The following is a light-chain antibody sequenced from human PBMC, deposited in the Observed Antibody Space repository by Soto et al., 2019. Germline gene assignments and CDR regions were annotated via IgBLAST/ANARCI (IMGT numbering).Light chain of an antibody. CDR1: SSDVGGYNF. J-gene: IGLJ1*01. CDR2: AVN. V-gene: IGLV2-8*01. Sequence: QSALTQPPSASGSPGQSVTFSCTGTSSDVGGYNFVSWYQQHPVKAPKLMIYAVNKRPSGVPDRFSGSKSGNTASLTVSGLQAEDEADYYCSSYAGTNNFEVFGPGTKLTVL. CDR3: SSYAGTNNFEV.